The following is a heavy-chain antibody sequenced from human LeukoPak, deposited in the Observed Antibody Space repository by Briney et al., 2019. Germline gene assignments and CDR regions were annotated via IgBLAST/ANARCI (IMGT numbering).Heavy chain of an antibody. J-gene: IGHJ6*03. Sequence: ASVKVSCKASGYTFTSYGISWVRQAPGQGLEWMGWISANGNTNNAQKVQGRVTMTKDTSTSTAYMELSSLRSEDTAVYYCARSNWNYANLYYYYYMDVWGKGTTVTVSS. CDR2: ISANGNT. D-gene: IGHD1-7*01. V-gene: IGHV1-18*01. CDR3: ARSNWNYANLYYYYYMDV. CDR1: GYTFTSYG.